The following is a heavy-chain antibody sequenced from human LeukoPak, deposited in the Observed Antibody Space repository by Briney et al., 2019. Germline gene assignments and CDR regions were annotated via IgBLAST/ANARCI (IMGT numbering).Heavy chain of an antibody. CDR2: ISAYNGNT. J-gene: IGHJ4*02. Sequence: GASVKVSCKASGYTFTSYGISWVRQAPGQGLEWMGWISAYNGNTNYAQKLQGRVTMTTDTSTSTAYMELRSLRSDDTAVYYCARADYDFWSGYYILSGDYWGQGTLVTVSS. D-gene: IGHD3-3*01. CDR1: GYTFTSYG. V-gene: IGHV1-18*01. CDR3: ARADYDFWSGYYILSGDY.